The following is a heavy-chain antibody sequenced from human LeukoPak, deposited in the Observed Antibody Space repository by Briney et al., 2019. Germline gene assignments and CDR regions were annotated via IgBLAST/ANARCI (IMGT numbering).Heavy chain of an antibody. V-gene: IGHV1-2*06. J-gene: IGHJ4*02. D-gene: IGHD2-21*01. Sequence: ASVKVSCKASGYTFIDYFMDWVRQAPGQGLEWMGRVNPNSGATDYAQNFQGRVTMTRDTSSSTAYMELSRLTSDDTAVYYCARDNSMWSFDFWGQGTLVTVSS. CDR3: ARDNSMWSFDF. CDR2: VNPNSGAT. CDR1: GYTFIDYF.